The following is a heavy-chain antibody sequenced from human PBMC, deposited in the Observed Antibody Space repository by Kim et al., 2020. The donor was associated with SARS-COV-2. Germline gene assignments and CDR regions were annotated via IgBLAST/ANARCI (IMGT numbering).Heavy chain of an antibody. D-gene: IGHD6-6*01. V-gene: IGHV4-34*01. Sequence: SETLSLTCAVYGGSFSGYYWSWIRQPPGKGLEWIGEINHSGSTNYNPSLKSRVTISVDTSKNQFSLKLSSVTAADTAVYYCAATKYSSSYRRAEYFQHWGQGTLVTVSS. J-gene: IGHJ1*01. CDR2: INHSGST. CDR1: GGSFSGYY. CDR3: AATKYSSSYRRAEYFQH.